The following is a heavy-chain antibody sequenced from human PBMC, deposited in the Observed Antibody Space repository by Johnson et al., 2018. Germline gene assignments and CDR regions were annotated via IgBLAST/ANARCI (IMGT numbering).Heavy chain of an antibody. CDR2: VYFHGKT. Sequence: QVQLQESGPGLVKPSETLSLTCTVSGGLINSYYWSWMRQPTGKGLEWIGHVYFHGKTNYNPSLKSRVTMSAAISKKQFTLKLASLTPADTAVYFCASHNTRGYFDHWGQGALVAVSS. V-gene: IGHV4-59*01. CDR3: ASHNTRGYFDH. J-gene: IGHJ4*02. D-gene: IGHD1-1*01. CDR1: GGLINSYY.